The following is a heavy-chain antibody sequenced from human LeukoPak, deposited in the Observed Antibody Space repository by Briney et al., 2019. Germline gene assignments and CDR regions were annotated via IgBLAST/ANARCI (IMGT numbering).Heavy chain of an antibody. CDR1: GFTFSNCA. V-gene: IGHV3-23*01. Sequence: GGSLRLSCAASGFTFSNCAMSWVRQAPGKGLEWVAGISGSGGSTYYADSVKGRFTISRDSSKNTLYMQMNSLRAEDTAVYYCAKEGGGDGYYYYSMYVWGKGTTVTVSS. J-gene: IGHJ6*03. D-gene: IGHD2-21*02. CDR3: AKEGGGDGYYYYSMYV. CDR2: ISGSGGST.